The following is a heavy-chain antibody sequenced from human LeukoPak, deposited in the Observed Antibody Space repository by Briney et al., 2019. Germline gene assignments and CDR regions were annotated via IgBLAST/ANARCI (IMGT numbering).Heavy chain of an antibody. D-gene: IGHD2-15*01. Sequence: SETLSLTCTVSGGSLSSSSYYWGWIRQPPGKGLEWIGSIYYSGSTYYNPSLKSRVTISVDTSKNQFSLKLSSVTAADTAVYYCARHAPRSSYCSGGSCYGDWFDPWGQGTLVTVSS. V-gene: IGHV4-39*01. CDR2: IYYSGST. CDR3: ARHAPRSSYCSGGSCYGDWFDP. J-gene: IGHJ5*02. CDR1: GGSLSSSSYY.